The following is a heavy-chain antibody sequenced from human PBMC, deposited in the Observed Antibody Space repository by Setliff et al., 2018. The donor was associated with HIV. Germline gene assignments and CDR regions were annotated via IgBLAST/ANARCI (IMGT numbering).Heavy chain of an antibody. Sequence: ASVKVSCKASGYTFTSYGISWVRRAPGQGLAGMGWISAYNGNTNYAQKLQGRVTMTTDTYTSTAYMELRSLRSDDTAVYYCARDGPDTIFGVVIISRYYYYGMDVWGQGTTVTVSS. CDR3: ARDGPDTIFGVVIISRYYYYGMDV. CDR2: ISAYNGNT. D-gene: IGHD3-3*01. V-gene: IGHV1-18*01. J-gene: IGHJ6*02. CDR1: GYTFTSYG.